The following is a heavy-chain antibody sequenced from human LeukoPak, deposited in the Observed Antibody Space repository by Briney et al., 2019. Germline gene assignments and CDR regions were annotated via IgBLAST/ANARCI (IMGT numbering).Heavy chain of an antibody. J-gene: IGHJ5*02. CDR1: GFTFSSYA. CDR2: ISYDGGNK. Sequence: GRSLRLSCAASGFTFSSYAMHWVRQAPGKGLEWVAVISYDGGNKYYADSVKGRFTISRDNSKNTLYLQMNSLRAEDTAVYYCAREEDNWNSNWFDPWGQGTLVTVSS. D-gene: IGHD1-7*01. V-gene: IGHV3-30*04. CDR3: AREEDNWNSNWFDP.